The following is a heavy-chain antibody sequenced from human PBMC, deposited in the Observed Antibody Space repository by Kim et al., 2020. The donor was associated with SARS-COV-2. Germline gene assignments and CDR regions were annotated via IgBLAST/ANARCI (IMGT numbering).Heavy chain of an antibody. Sequence: TANDAQKFQGRVTITADESTSTAYMELSSLRSEDTAVYYCARDRDSSLDYWGQGTLVTVSS. V-gene: IGHV1-69*01. CDR2: TA. CDR3: ARDRDSSLDY. D-gene: IGHD6-13*01. J-gene: IGHJ4*02.